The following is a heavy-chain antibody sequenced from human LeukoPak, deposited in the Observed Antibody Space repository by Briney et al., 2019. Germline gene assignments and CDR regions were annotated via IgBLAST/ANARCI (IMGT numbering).Heavy chain of an antibody. CDR2: ISGSGGST. J-gene: IGHJ4*02. D-gene: IGHD6-13*01. V-gene: IGHV3-23*01. CDR1: GFTFSSYA. CDR3: ARDLSGGAAAGTALKL. Sequence: HPGGSLRLSCAASGFTFSSYAMSWVRQAPGKGLEWVSAISGSGGSTYYADSVKGRFTISRDNSKNTLYLQMNSLRAEDTAVYYCARDLSGGAAAGTALKLWGQGTLVTVSS.